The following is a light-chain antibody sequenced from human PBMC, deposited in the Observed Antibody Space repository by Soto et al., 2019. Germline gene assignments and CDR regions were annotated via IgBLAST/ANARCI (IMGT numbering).Light chain of an antibody. J-gene: IGKJ1*01. CDR3: QQYGSSPET. V-gene: IGKV3-20*01. CDR1: QSVSSSY. CDR2: GAS. Sequence: EIVVTQSPGTLSLSPWERATLSCRASQSVSSSYLAWYQQKPGQAPRLLIYGASSRATGIPDRFSGSGSGTDFTLTISRLEPEDFAVYYCQQYGSSPETFGQGTKVDIK.